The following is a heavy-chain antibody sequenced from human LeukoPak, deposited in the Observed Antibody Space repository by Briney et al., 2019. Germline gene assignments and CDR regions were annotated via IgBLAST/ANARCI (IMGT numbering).Heavy chain of an antibody. D-gene: IGHD1-26*01. J-gene: IGHJ6*02. V-gene: IGHV1-46*01. CDR3: ARGLVGATLYYYYGMDV. Sequence: EASVKVSCKASGYTFTSYYMHWVRQAPGQGLEWMGIINPSGGSTSYAQKFQGRVTMTRDTSTSTVYMELSSLRSGDTAVYYCARGLVGATLYYYYGMDVWGQGTTVTVS. CDR2: INPSGGST. CDR1: GYTFTSYY.